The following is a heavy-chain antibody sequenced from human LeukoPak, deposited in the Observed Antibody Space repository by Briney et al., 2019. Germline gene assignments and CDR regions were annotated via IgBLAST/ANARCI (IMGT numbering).Heavy chain of an antibody. Sequence: GGSLRLSCAASGFNFESYSMNWVRQAPGKGLEWVSSISFSGAYIYYAASVKGRFTISRDNAKNSVFLQLNSVKVEDTAVYYCARDGVKESSSVFYFDYWGQGTLVTVSS. V-gene: IGHV3-21*03. CDR1: GFNFESYS. CDR2: ISFSGAYI. CDR3: ARDGVKESSSVFYFDY. J-gene: IGHJ4*02. D-gene: IGHD3-10*01.